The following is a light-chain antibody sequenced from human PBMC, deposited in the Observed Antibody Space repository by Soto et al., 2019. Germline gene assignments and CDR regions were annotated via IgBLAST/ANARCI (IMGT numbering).Light chain of an antibody. V-gene: IGLV1-44*01. J-gene: IGLJ3*02. Sequence: QAVLTQPPSASGTPGQRVTISCSGSSSNIGSNTVNWYQQLPGTAPKLLIYRNNQRPSGVPDRFSGSKSGPSASLAISGLQSEDEADYYCAAWDDSLNGWVFGGGTQLTVL. CDR2: RNN. CDR3: AAWDDSLNGWV. CDR1: SSNIGSNT.